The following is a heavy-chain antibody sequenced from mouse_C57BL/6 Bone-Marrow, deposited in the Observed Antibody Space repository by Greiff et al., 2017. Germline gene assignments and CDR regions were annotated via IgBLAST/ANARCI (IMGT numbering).Heavy chain of an antibody. CDR3: ARSYYGSSYVRDFDY. D-gene: IGHD1-1*01. Sequence: VKLMESGAELARPGASVKMSCKASGYTFTSYTMHWVKQRPGQGLEWIGYINPSSGYTKYNQKFKDKATLTADKSSSTAYMQLSSLTSEDSAVYYCARSYYGSSYVRDFDYWGQGTTLTVSS. J-gene: IGHJ2*01. CDR2: INPSSGYT. CDR1: GYTFTSYT. V-gene: IGHV1-4*01.